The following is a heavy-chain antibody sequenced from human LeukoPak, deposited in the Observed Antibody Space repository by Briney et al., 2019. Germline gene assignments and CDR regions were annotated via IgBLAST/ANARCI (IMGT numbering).Heavy chain of an antibody. CDR1: RDNFNKYV. D-gene: IGHD6-13*01. CDR2: IIPVFGTV. Sequence: SVKVSCTASRDNFNKYVISWVRQAPGQGLEWMGGIIPVFGTVKYAQKFQGRVTITADESTSTAYMELDSLKSSDTALYFCEASGGSNWYIYWGQGTRVTVSS. J-gene: IGHJ4*02. CDR3: EASGGSNWYIY. V-gene: IGHV1-69*13.